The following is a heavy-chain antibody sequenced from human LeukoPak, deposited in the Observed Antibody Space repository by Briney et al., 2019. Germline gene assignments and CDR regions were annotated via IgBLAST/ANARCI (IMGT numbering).Heavy chain of an antibody. D-gene: IGHD2-2*01. CDR2: VFFIGNT. CDR1: GGSISISSYY. V-gene: IGHV4-39*07. CDR3: ARGRRYCSSTSCYRSYYYYMDV. J-gene: IGHJ6*03. Sequence: SETLSLTCTVSGGSISISSYYWGWTRQPPGKGLEWIGIVFFIGNTYYNPSLKSRVTISVDTSKNQYSLKLSSVTAADTAVYYCARGRRYCSSTSCYRSYYYYMDVWGKGTTVTVSS.